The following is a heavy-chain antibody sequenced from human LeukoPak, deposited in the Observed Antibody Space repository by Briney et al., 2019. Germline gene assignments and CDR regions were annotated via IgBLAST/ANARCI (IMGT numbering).Heavy chain of an antibody. Sequence: SVKVSCKASGGTFSSYAISWVRQAPGQGLEWMGRIIPILGIANYAQKFQGRVTITADKSTSTAYMELSSLRSEDTAVYYCARNRYQLLYTTYYYYYGMDVWGQGTTVTVSS. CDR2: IIPILGIA. J-gene: IGHJ6*02. D-gene: IGHD2-2*02. CDR1: GGTFSSYA. CDR3: ARNRYQLLYTTYYYYYGMDV. V-gene: IGHV1-69*04.